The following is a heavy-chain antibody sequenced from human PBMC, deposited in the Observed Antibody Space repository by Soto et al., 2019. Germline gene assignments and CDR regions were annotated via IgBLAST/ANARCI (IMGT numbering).Heavy chain of an antibody. CDR1: GGSISSGGYY. CDR3: ATGTTFLGWFDP. CDR2: IYYSGST. D-gene: IGHD1-1*01. V-gene: IGHV4-31*03. Sequence: SETLSLTCTVSGGSISSGGYYWSWIRQHPGKGLEWIGYIYYSGSTYYNPSLKSRVTIPVDTSKNQFSLKLSSVTAADTAVYYCATGTTFLGWFDPWGQGTLVTVSS. J-gene: IGHJ5*02.